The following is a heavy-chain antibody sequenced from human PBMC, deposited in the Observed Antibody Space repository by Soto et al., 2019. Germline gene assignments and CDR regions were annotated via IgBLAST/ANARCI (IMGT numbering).Heavy chain of an antibody. D-gene: IGHD5-12*01. Sequence: GASVKVSCKASGYTFTGHYIHWVRQAPEQGPEWMGEIGPESGATRYAQKFQGRVTMTMDMSITTVYMELSNLRPDDTAVYYCGRGRSGQIVVFYWGQGTQVTVSS. CDR2: IGPESGAT. V-gene: IGHV1-2*02. CDR1: GYTFTGHY. J-gene: IGHJ4*02. CDR3: GRGRSGQIVVFY.